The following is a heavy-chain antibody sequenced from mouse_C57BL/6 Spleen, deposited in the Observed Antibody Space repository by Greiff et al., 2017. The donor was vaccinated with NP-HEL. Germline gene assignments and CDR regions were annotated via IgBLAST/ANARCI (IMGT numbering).Heavy chain of an antibody. CDR3: ARGGVGVYFDY. J-gene: IGHJ2*01. V-gene: IGHV1-76*01. Sequence: VQLQQSGAELVRPGASVKLSCKASGYTFTDYYINWVKQRPGQGLEWIARIYPGSGNTYYNEKFKGKATLTAEKSSSTAYMQLSSLTSEDSAVYFCARGGVGVYFDYWGKGTTLTVSS. CDR1: GYTFTDYY. CDR2: IYPGSGNT.